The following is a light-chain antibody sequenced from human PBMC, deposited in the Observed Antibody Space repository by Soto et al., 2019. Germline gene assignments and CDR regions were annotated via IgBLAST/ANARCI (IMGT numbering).Light chain of an antibody. Sequence: ETLMTQSPATLSVSPGERDTLSCRASQSVSSHLAWYQQKPGQAPRLLIYGASTRVTGIPARFSGSGSGTEFTLTISRLEPEDFAVYYCQQYGSSPQTFGQGTKVDIK. V-gene: IGKV3-15*01. CDR3: QQYGSSPQT. CDR2: GAS. CDR1: QSVSSH. J-gene: IGKJ1*01.